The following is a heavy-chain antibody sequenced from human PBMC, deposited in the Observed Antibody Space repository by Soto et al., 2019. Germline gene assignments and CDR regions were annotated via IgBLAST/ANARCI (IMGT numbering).Heavy chain of an antibody. CDR2: VYHSGST. CDR3: ARTVTPGPFSYC. CDR1: GGSISRNGYS. Sequence: QLHLHESGSGLVKPSQTQSLTCAASGGSISRNGYSWSWIRQPPRKGLEWIGYVYHSGSTYYNPSLRSRVSISVDRSNIRFSLILSSVTAADTAVYYCARTVTPGPFSYCWRQGTLVTVFS. D-gene: IGHD4-17*01. J-gene: IGHJ4*02. V-gene: IGHV4-30-2*01.